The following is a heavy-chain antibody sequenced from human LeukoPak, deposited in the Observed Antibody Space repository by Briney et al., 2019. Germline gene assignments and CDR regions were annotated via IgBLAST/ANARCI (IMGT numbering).Heavy chain of an antibody. Sequence: GRSLRLSCAASGFTFDDYAMHWVRQAPGKGLEWVSGISWNSGSIGYGDSVKGRFTISRDNAKNSLYLQMNSLRAEDMALYYCAKDIGVRGVTGYFDYWGQGTLVTVSS. J-gene: IGHJ4*02. CDR2: ISWNSGSI. V-gene: IGHV3-9*03. D-gene: IGHD3-10*01. CDR1: GFTFDDYA. CDR3: AKDIGVRGVTGYFDY.